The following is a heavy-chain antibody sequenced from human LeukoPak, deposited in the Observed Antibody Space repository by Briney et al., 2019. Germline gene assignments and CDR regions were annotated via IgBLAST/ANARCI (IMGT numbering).Heavy chain of an antibody. CDR3: ARHARNRWLAPWDY. Sequence: PSETLSLTCAVYGGSFSGYYWSWIRQPPGKGLEWIGEINHSGSTNYNPSLKSRVTISVDTSKNQFSLKLSSVTAADTAVYYCARHARNRWLAPWDYWGQGTLVTVSS. CDR1: GGSFSGYY. J-gene: IGHJ4*02. CDR2: INHSGST. D-gene: IGHD6-19*01. V-gene: IGHV4-34*01.